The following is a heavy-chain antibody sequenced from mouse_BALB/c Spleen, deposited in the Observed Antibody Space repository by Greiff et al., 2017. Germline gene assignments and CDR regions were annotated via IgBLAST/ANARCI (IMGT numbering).Heavy chain of an antibody. V-gene: IGHV5-17*02. CDR1: GFTFSSFG. CDR2: ISSGSSTI. Sequence: EVKLMESGGGLVQPGGSRKLSCAASGFTFSSFGMHWVRQAPEKGLEWVAYISSGSSTIYYADTVKGRFTISRDNPKNTLFLQMTSLRSEDTAMYYCARGGYAMDYWGQGTSVTVSS. CDR3: ARGGYAMDY. J-gene: IGHJ4*01.